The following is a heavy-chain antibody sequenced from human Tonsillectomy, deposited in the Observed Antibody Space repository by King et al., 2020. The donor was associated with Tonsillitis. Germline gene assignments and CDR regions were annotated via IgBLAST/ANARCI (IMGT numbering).Heavy chain of an antibody. CDR3: ARLIYSSGYYYYGMDV. CDR1: GFTFSSYS. V-gene: IGHV3-21*01. CDR2: ISSSSSYI. D-gene: IGHD6-19*01. Sequence: LVESGGGLVKPGGSLRLSCAASGFTFSSYSMNWVRQAPGKGLEWVSSISSSSSYIYYADSVKGRFTISRDNAKNSLYLQMNSLRAEDTAVYYCARLIYSSGYYYYGMDVWGQGTTVTVSS. J-gene: IGHJ6*02.